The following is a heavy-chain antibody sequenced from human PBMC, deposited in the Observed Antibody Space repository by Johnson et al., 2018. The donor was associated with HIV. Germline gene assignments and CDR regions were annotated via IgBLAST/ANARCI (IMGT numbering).Heavy chain of an antibody. J-gene: IGHJ3*02. Sequence: VDSVKGRFTISRDNAKNSLYLQMNSLRAEDTAVYYCARDREYSSSSYAFDIWGQGTMVTVSS. V-gene: IGHV3-7*01. CDR3: ARDREYSSSSYAFDI. D-gene: IGHD6-6*01.